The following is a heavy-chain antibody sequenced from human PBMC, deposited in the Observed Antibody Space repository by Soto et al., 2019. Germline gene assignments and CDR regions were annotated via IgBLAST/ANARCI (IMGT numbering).Heavy chain of an antibody. CDR1: GYTFTRYG. Sequence: QVQLVQSGAEVKNPGASVKVSCKASGYTFTRYGIGWARQAPGQGLEWMGWINTYNGNTNYAQNVQGRVTLTTDTSTSKAYMELRSLSSNETARYYCAMVDVYVTPSPQDVWGQGTTVIVSS. J-gene: IGHJ6*02. CDR3: AMVDVYVTPSPQDV. V-gene: IGHV1-18*01. CDR2: INTYNGNT. D-gene: IGHD3-16*01.